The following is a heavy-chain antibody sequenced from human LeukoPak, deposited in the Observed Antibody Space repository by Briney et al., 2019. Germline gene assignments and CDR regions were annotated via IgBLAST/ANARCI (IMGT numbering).Heavy chain of an antibody. Sequence: PGGSLRLSCAASGFTVSANYMSWLRQAPGKGLEWVSVIYTSGRTYYADSVNSRFTISSDNSKNTLYLQMNSLRAEDTAVYYCARGGSGWFSDDWGQGTLVTVSS. CDR3: ARGGSGWFSDD. CDR1: GFTVSANY. J-gene: IGHJ4*02. D-gene: IGHD6-19*01. V-gene: IGHV3-66*01. CDR2: IYTSGRT.